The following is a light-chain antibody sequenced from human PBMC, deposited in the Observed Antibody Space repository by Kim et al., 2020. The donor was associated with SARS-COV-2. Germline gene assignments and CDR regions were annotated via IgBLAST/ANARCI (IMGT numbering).Light chain of an antibody. CDR2: AAS. V-gene: IGKV1-39*01. Sequence: DIQMTQSPSYLSASVGDRVTITCRTSQSISSHLNWYHQKPGRAPKLLIYAASTLQGGVPSRFSGSGSETDFTLTISSLQPEDFATYFCQQSYITPFTFGPGTKVEIK. CDR3: QQSYITPFT. CDR1: QSISSH. J-gene: IGKJ3*01.